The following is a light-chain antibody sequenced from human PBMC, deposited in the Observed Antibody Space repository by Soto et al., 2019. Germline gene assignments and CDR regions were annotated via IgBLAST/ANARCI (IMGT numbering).Light chain of an antibody. CDR1: QTISTW. V-gene: IGKV1-12*02. CDR3: QQANSFPWT. Sequence: DIQMTQSPSSVSASIGDRVTITCWASQTISTWLAWYQQKPGKAPKLLIYAASSLQSGVPSRFSGSGSGADFTLTISSLQPEDFATYYCQQANSFPWTFGQGTKVEIK. J-gene: IGKJ1*01. CDR2: AAS.